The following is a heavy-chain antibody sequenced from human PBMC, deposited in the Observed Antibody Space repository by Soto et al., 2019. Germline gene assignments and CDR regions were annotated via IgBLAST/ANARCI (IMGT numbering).Heavy chain of an antibody. D-gene: IGHD3-16*01. CDR2: ISGSGGST. J-gene: IGHJ5*02. CDR3: AKGTFWHWFDP. V-gene: IGHV3-23*01. CDR1: GFTFSSYA. Sequence: EVQLLESGGGLLQPGGSLRLSCAASGFTFSSYAMSWVRQAPGKGLEWVSAISGSGGSTYYADSVKGRFTISRDNSKNTLYLQMNSVSAEDTAVYYCAKGTFWHWFDPWGQGTLVTVSS.